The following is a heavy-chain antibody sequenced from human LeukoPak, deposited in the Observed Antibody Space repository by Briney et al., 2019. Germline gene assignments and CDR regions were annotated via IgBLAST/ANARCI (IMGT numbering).Heavy chain of an antibody. V-gene: IGHV5-51*01. CDR2: IYPGDSDT. J-gene: IGHJ4*02. CDR1: GYSFTSYW. D-gene: IGHD5-12*01. CDR3: ARQASAYDSYFDY. Sequence: GESLKISCKGSGYSFTSYWIGWVRQMPGKGLEWMGIIYPGDSDTRYSPSFQGQVTISADKSISTAYLQWSSLKASGTAMYYCARQASAYDSYFDYWGQGTLVTVSS.